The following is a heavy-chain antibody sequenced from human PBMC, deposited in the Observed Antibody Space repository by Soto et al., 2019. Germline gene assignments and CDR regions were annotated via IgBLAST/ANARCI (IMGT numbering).Heavy chain of an antibody. CDR1: GCSIRTYF. D-gene: IGHD6-13*01. CDR2: VYSTGTT. V-gene: IGHV4-59*01. CDR3: ARDLAAVPRAFDY. J-gene: IGHJ4*02. Sequence: QVPLQESGTGLLKPSETLSLPCTVSGCSIRTYFYSWVRQPHEKGLEWIGYVYSTGTTDYNPSLKIRVTISVDTSKTQFYLNRRSVTAADTAVYYGARDLAAVPRAFDYWGRGTLVTVSS.